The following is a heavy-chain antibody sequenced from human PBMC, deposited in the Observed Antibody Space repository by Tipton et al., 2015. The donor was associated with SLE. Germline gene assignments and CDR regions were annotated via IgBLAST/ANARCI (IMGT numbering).Heavy chain of an antibody. D-gene: IGHD3-22*01. CDR1: GYTFSSYW. J-gene: IGHJ3*01. CDR2: IDPGDSYT. Sequence: QLVQSGAEVKKSGESLKISCKASGYTFSSYWIAWVRQTPVKGLEWMGIIDPGDSYTTYSPSFEGNVTISVDKSISTTYLQWSSLKASDTAIYYCARQGDSSASVDGFDVWGQGTMVTVS. CDR3: ARQGDSSASVDGFDV. V-gene: IGHV5-51*01.